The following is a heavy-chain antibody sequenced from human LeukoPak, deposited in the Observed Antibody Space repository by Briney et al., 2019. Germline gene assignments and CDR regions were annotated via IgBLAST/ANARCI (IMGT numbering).Heavy chain of an antibody. CDR1: GYTFTGYY. Sequence: ASVKVSCKASGYTFTGYYMHWVRQAPGQGLEWMGWMNPVSGNAGSAQKFQGRVTLTRDTSISTAYMELSSLRSDDTAFYYCARAPMGAAALYWGQGTLVTVSS. CDR2: MNPVSGNA. D-gene: IGHD6-13*01. V-gene: IGHV1-2*02. CDR3: ARAPMGAAALY. J-gene: IGHJ4*02.